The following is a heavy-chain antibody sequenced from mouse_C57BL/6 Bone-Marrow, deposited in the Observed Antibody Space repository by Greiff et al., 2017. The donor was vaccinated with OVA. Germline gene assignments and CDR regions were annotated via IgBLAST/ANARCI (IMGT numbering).Heavy chain of an antibody. V-gene: IGHV1-63*01. Sequence: VKLMESGAELVRPGTSVKMSCKASGYTFTNYWIGWAKQRPGHGLEWIGDIYPGGGYTNYTETFKGKATLTADKSSSTAYMQFSSLTSEDSAIDYCARVITTAPYAMDYWGQGTSVTVSS. D-gene: IGHD1-1*01. CDR3: ARVITTAPYAMDY. CDR2: IYPGGGYT. J-gene: IGHJ4*01. CDR1: GYTFTNYW.